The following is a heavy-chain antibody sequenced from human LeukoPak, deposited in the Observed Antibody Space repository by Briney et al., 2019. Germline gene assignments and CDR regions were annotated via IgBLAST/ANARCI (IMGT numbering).Heavy chain of an antibody. CDR3: ERAYSGYLYY. J-gene: IGHJ4*02. Sequence: QPGGSLRLSCGPPGYIFSRYWMQCLRQAPGKGLVWVSRIDGDGSSTNYADSVKGRFTISRDNAKNTLYQQMNRLRGEDMAVYYRERAYSGYLYYWGQGTLVTVSS. CDR1: GYIFSRYW. D-gene: IGHD5-12*01. CDR2: IDGDGSST. V-gene: IGHV3-74*01.